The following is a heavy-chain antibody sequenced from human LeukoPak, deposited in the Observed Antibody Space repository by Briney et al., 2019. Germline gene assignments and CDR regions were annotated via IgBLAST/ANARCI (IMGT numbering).Heavy chain of an antibody. CDR2: IWYDGSNK. Sequence: PGRSLRLSCAACGFTFSSSGMHWVRQAPGKGLEWVAVIWYDGSNKYYADSVKGRFTISRDNSKNTLYLQMNSLRAEDTAVYYCTKEVCGWSYYFDYWGQGTLVTVSS. CDR1: GFTFSSSG. J-gene: IGHJ4*02. D-gene: IGHD6-19*01. CDR3: TKEVCGWSYYFDY. V-gene: IGHV3-33*06.